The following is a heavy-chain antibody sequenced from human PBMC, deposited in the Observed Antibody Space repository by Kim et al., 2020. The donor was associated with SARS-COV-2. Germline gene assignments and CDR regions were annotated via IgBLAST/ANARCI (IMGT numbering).Heavy chain of an antibody. D-gene: IGHD4-17*01. CDR1: GFTFSDYY. Sequence: GGSLRLSCAASGFTFSDYYMSWIRQAPGKGLEWVSYISSSGSTIYYADPVKGRFTISRDNAKNSLYLQMNSLRAEDTAVYYCARDRVTTMLRENWFDPWGQGTLVTVSS. V-gene: IGHV3-11*01. CDR2: ISSSGSTI. CDR3: ARDRVTTMLRENWFDP. J-gene: IGHJ5*02.